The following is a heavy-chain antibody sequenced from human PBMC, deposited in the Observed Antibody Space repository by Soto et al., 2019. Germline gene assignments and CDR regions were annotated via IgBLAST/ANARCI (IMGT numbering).Heavy chain of an antibody. CDR1: GVSVSSGDYY. V-gene: IGHV4-31*03. CDR2: IDRSGGT. CDR3: ARDSGGNSENYYGLDV. J-gene: IGHJ6*02. D-gene: IGHD1-1*01. Sequence: QVQLQESGPGLVKPSQTLSLSCNVYGVSVSSGDYYWSWIRQHAGGGLEWIGYIDRSGGTYYKPSLRGRVIMSVDRSTNQIYLRLLSVTAADTAMYYCARDSGGNSENYYGLDVWGHGTTVTVSS.